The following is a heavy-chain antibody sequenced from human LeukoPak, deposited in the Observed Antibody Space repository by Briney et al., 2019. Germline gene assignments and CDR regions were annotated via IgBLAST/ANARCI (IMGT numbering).Heavy chain of an antibody. Sequence: GGSLRLSCAASGFTFSSYAMSWDRQAPGKGLEWVSAISGSGGSTYYADSVKGRFTISRDNSKNTLYLQMNSLRAEDTAVYYCAKLPHSSGWYFHYWGQGTLVTVSS. V-gene: IGHV3-23*01. J-gene: IGHJ4*02. CDR3: AKLPHSSGWYFHY. D-gene: IGHD6-19*01. CDR1: GFTFSSYA. CDR2: ISGSGGST.